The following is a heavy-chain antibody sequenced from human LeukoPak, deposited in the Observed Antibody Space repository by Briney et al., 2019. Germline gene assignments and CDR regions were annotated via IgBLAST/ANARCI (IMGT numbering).Heavy chain of an antibody. CDR2: IYTSGST. V-gene: IGHV4-4*07. CDR3: ARDGDCSSTSCHFVSDY. D-gene: IGHD2-2*01. J-gene: IGHJ4*02. CDR1: SGSISSYY. Sequence: SETLSLTCTVSSGSISSYYWSWIRQPAGKGLEWIGRIYTSGSTNYNPSLKSRVTMSVDTSKNQFSLKLSSVTAADTAVYYCARDGDCSSTSCHFVSDYWGQGTLVTVSS.